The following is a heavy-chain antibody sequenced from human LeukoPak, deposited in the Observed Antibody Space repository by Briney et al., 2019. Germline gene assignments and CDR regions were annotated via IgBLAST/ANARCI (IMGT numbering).Heavy chain of an antibody. Sequence: PGGSLRLSCAASGFTFSSYGMHWVRQAPGKGLEWVSAISGSGGSTYYADSVKGRFTISRDNSKNTLYLQMNSLRAEDTAVYYCAKDFGALELLYFDYWGQGTLVTVSS. CDR1: GFTFSSYG. V-gene: IGHV3-23*01. CDR2: ISGSGGST. CDR3: AKDFGALELLYFDY. D-gene: IGHD1-7*01. J-gene: IGHJ4*02.